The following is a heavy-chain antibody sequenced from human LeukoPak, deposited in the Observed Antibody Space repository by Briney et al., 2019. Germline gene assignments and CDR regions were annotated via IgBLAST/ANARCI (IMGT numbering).Heavy chain of an antibody. V-gene: IGHV3-21*01. CDR2: IPPRGSYI. CDR1: GFTFRRHT. Sequence: KPGGSLRLPCAASGFTFRRHTMNWARHAPGKGLEWVSSIPPRGSYIYTSDSVKGRFTISRDNAKNSLYLQMNSLRAEDTAVYYCTRDRDDESSGSIDDAFDIWGQGTMVTVSS. J-gene: IGHJ3*02. D-gene: IGHD3-22*01. CDR3: TRDRDDESSGSIDDAFDI.